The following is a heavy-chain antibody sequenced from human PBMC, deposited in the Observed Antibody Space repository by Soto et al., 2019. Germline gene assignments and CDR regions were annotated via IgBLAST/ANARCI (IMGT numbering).Heavy chain of an antibody. V-gene: IGHV3-66*01. CDR2: IYSGGNT. D-gene: IGHD7-27*01. CDR1: GFTVSNNY. CDR3: TRRPGS. Sequence: EVPLVESGGGLVQPGESLRLSCAASGFTVSNNYMSWVRQAPGKGLEWVSFIYSGGNTYYADSVKGRFTISRDKSKNTLYLQMNNLRVEDTAVYYCTRRPGSWGQGTLVTVSS. J-gene: IGHJ5*02.